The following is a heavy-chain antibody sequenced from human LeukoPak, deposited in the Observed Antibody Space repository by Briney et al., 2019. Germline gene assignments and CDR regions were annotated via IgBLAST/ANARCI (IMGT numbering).Heavy chain of an antibody. V-gene: IGHV1-24*01. J-gene: IGHJ6*02. CDR1: GYTLTELS. CDR3: ATSAGGSPMVRGARSALYYGMDV. Sequence: ASVKVSCKVSGYTLTELSMHWVRQAPGKGLEWMGGFDPEDGETIYAQKFQGRVTMTEDTSTDTAYMELSSLRSEDTAVYYCATSAGGSPMVRGARSALYYGMDVWGQVTTVTVSS. D-gene: IGHD3-10*01. CDR2: FDPEDGET.